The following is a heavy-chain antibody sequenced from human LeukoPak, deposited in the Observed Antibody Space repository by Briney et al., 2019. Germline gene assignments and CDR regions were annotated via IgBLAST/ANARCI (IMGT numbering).Heavy chain of an antibody. V-gene: IGHV1-46*01. CDR1: GYSLTNYY. CDR2: INPSGGST. Sequence: GASVRVSCKAFGYSLTNYYVHWVRQAPGQGLEWMGEINPSGGSTSYAQKFQGRITVTRGTYTNTVYMDLSSLRSEDTATYYCARGAPTTRIGAGRFDYWGQGSLLTVAS. CDR3: ARGAPTTRIGAGRFDY. D-gene: IGHD5-12*01. J-gene: IGHJ4*02.